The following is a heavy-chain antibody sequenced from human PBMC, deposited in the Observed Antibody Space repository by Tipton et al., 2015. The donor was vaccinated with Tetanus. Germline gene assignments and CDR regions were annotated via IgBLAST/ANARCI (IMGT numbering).Heavy chain of an antibody. D-gene: IGHD3-3*01. V-gene: IGHV4-59*01. CDR1: GGSINNYY. J-gene: IGHJ4*02. CDR3: ARANNDFPKKGPFDY. CDR2: IFYSGST. Sequence: TLSLTCTVSGGSINNYYWSWIRQPPGRGLEWIAYIFYSGSTNYSPSLKSRVTISVDTSKNQFSLRLNSVTAADTAVYYCARANNDFPKKGPFDYWGPGARVTVSS.